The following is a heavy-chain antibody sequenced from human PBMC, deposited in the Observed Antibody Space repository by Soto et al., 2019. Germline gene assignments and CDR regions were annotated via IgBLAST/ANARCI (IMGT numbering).Heavy chain of an antibody. CDR1: DYTFTTYG. D-gene: IGHD1-1*01. CDR2: ISAYNGNT. J-gene: IGHJ5*02. CDR3: AHRPPERGLATFDP. Sequence: ASVKVSCKASDYTFTTYGISWLRQAPGQGLEWMGWISAYNGNTNYAQKLQGRLTITKDTSKNQVVLTMTNMDPVDTATYYCAHRPPERGLATFDPWGQGTLVTVSS. V-gene: IGHV1-18*01.